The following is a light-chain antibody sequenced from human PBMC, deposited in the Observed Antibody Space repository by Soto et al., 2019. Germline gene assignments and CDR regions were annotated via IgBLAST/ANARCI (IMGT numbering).Light chain of an antibody. CDR1: SSDIGHYDY. V-gene: IGLV2-14*03. J-gene: IGLJ1*01. Sequence: QSVLAQPASLSGSPGRSITISCTGTSSDIGHYDYVSWYQQHPGKAPKLMIYHVTYRPSGVSNRYSGSKSGNSASLTISGLQADDEADYYCSSLTTSHTCFYGSGTQVTVL. CDR2: HVT. CDR3: SSLTTSHTCF.